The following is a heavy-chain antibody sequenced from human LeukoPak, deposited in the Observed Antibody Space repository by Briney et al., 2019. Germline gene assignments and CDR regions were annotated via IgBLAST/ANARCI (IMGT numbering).Heavy chain of an antibody. Sequence: PGGSLRLSCAASGFTFSSYAIIWVRQAPGKGLEWVSTISGNSIHTFYADSVRGRFTISRDNSKNTLYLQMNNLRAEDTAVYYCAKDLADYYDSSGYPPLGDYWGQGTLVTVSS. V-gene: IGHV3-23*01. CDR2: ISGNSIHT. CDR1: GFTFSSYA. CDR3: AKDLADYYDSSGYPPLGDY. D-gene: IGHD3-22*01. J-gene: IGHJ4*02.